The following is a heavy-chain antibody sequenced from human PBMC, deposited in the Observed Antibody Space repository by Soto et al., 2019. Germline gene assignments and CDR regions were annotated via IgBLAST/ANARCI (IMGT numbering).Heavy chain of an antibody. Sequence: QVQLVESGGGVVQPGRSLRLSCAASGFTFTAYGMNWVRQAPGKGLEWVSIISYDGDYKYYADSVKGRFTVSRDTSKNTVYLQMNSLRREETAVYYCAKSVKDSSGYSASWGQGTLVTVSS. D-gene: IGHD3-22*01. CDR1: GFTFTAYG. CDR3: AKSVKDSSGYSAS. CDR2: ISYDGDYK. J-gene: IGHJ5*02. V-gene: IGHV3-30*18.